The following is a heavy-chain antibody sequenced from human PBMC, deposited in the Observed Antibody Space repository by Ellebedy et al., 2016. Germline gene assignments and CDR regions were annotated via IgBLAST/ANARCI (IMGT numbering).Heavy chain of an antibody. CDR3: ARDQRGYSLGENYYYYGMDV. D-gene: IGHD5-18*01. Sequence: ASVKVSCKASGGTFSSYAISWVRQAPGQGLEWMGRIIPILGIANYAQKFQGRVTITADKSTSTAYMELSSLRSEDTAVYYCARDQRGYSLGENYYYYGMDVWGQGTTVTVSS. V-gene: IGHV1-69*04. J-gene: IGHJ6*02. CDR2: IIPILGIA. CDR1: GGTFSSYA.